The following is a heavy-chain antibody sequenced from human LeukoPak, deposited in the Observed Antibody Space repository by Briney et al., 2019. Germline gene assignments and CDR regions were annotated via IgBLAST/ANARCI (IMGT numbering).Heavy chain of an antibody. Sequence: GGSLRLSCAASGFTFSSYWMSWVRQAPGKGLEWVANIKQDGSEKYYVDSVKGRFTISRDNAKNSLYLQMNSLRAEDTAVYYCARDPGSGYEEHFDYWGQGTLVTVSS. J-gene: IGHJ4*02. CDR2: IKQDGSEK. V-gene: IGHV3-7*03. CDR1: GFTFSSYW. CDR3: ARDPGSGYEEHFDY. D-gene: IGHD5-12*01.